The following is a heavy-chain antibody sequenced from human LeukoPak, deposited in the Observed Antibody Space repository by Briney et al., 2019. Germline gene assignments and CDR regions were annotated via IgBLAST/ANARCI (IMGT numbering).Heavy chain of an antibody. D-gene: IGHD2-15*01. CDR3: ARGWVGDV. V-gene: IGHV4-34*01. Sequence: SETLSLTCAVYGGSFSGYYRSWIRQPPGKGLEWIGEINHSGSTNYNPSLKSRVAISVDTSKNQFSLKLSSVTAADTAVYYCARGWVGDVWGQGTTVTVSS. CDR2: INHSGST. CDR1: GGSFSGYY. J-gene: IGHJ6*02.